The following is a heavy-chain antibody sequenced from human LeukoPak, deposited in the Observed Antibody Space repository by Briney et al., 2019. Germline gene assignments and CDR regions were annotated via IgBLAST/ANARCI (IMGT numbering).Heavy chain of an antibody. Sequence: PGGSLRLSCAASGFIFSRYGMHWVRQAPGKGLEWVPIIWFDGINRYYGDSVKGRFTISRDNSKNTLDLQMDSLRVEDTAVYYCASDRVSSSSGPADYYYGVDVWGQGTTVTAPS. V-gene: IGHV3-33*01. CDR2: IWFDGINR. CDR1: GFIFSRYG. J-gene: IGHJ6*02. CDR3: ASDRVSSSSGPADYYYGVDV. D-gene: IGHD6-6*01.